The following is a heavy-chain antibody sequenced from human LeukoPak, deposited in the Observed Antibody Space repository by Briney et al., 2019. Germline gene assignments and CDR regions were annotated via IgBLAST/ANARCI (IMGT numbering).Heavy chain of an antibody. CDR2: IYYSGST. V-gene: IGHV4-39*07. D-gene: IGHD3-22*01. CDR1: GGSISSSRFY. Sequence: SETLSLTCTVSGGSISSSRFYWGWIRQPPGKGLGWIGSIYYSGSTYYNPSLKSRVTISVDTSKNQFSLKLSSVTAADTAVYYCASGIGYDSSGYYVDYWGQGTLVTVSS. J-gene: IGHJ4*02. CDR3: ASGIGYDSSGYYVDY.